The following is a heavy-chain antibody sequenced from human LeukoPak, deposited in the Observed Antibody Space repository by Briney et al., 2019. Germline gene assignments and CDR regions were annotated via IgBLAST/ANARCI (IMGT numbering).Heavy chain of an antibody. CDR2: ISDSGDTT. Sequence: GGSLRLSCAASGFAFRSQAMGWVRQAPGKGLEWVSVISDSGDTTYYADSVKGRFTISRENSKNTLYLQMNSLRAEDTAIYYCAKDARRSDGWYFFDHWGQGALVTVSS. CDR1: GFAFRSQA. J-gene: IGHJ4*02. V-gene: IGHV3-23*01. D-gene: IGHD6-19*01. CDR3: AKDARRSDGWYFFDH.